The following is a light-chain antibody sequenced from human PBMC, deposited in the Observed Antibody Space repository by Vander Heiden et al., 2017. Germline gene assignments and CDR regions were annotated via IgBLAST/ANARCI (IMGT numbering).Light chain of an antibody. CDR2: KAS. J-gene: IGKJ4*01. CDR3: QQYNTYPLT. CDR1: HSISSW. Sequence: DIQMTQSSSTLSASVGDRVIISCRASHSISSWLAWYQQKPGKAPKLLIYKASSLESGVPSRFSGSESGTEFSLTISSLQPDDFATYYCQQYNTYPLTFGGGTKVEIK. V-gene: IGKV1-5*03.